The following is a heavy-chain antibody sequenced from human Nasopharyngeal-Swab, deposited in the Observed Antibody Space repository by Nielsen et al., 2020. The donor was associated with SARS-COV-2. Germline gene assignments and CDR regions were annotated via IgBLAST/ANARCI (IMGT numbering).Heavy chain of an antibody. V-gene: IGHV3-73*01. CDR1: GFVFSGSA. Sequence: GESLKISCAASGFVFSGSAIHWVRQASGRGLEWVGRIGDKDHNYATTYGASVKGRFTISRDDSTTTAFLQMDSLKTEDTALYYCTTDYYFDYWCQGTLVTVSS. J-gene: IGHJ4*02. CDR3: TTDYYFDY. CDR2: IGDKDHNYAT.